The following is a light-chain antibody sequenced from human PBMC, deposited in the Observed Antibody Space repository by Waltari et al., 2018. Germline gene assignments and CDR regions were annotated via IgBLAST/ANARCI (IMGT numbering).Light chain of an antibody. J-gene: IGLJ2*01. CDR1: SSNIGNNY. Sequence: QSVLTQQPSVSATPGQKVNISCSGSSSNIGNNYVSWYQRLPGTAPKLLIYEIIKQPSPTPYRSSGSKSGPAATLGITVHQPRDKADYYCATWDSSLCAGLVFGGETKLTVL. CDR2: EII. CDR3: ATWDSSLCAGLV. V-gene: IGLV1-51*01.